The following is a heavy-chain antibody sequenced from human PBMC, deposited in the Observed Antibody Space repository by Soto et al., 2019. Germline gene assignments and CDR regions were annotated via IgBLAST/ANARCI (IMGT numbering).Heavy chain of an antibody. J-gene: IGHJ4*02. Sequence: PSETLSLTCAVYGGSFSSYYWSWIRQPPGKGLEWIGEINHSGSTNYNPPLKSRVTISVDTSKNQFSLKLSSVTAADTAVYYCARAGGLITSHTHFDYWGQGTLVTVSS. V-gene: IGHV4-34*01. CDR3: ARAGGLITSHTHFDY. CDR1: GGSFSSYY. CDR2: INHSGST. D-gene: IGHD2-15*01.